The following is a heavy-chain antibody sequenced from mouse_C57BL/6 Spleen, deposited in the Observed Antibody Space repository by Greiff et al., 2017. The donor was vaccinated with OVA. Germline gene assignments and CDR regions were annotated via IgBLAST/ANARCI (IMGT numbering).Heavy chain of an antibody. CDR1: GYSFTSYY. CDR3: ARSLHYYGSTLDY. Sequence: QVQLKQSGPELVKPGASVKISCKASGYSFTSYYIHWVKQRPGQGLGWIGWIYPGSGNTKYNEKFKGKATLTADTSSSTAYMQLSSLTSEDSAVYYCARSLHYYGSTLDYWGQGTTLTVSS. CDR2: IYPGSGNT. D-gene: IGHD1-1*01. V-gene: IGHV1-66*01. J-gene: IGHJ2*01.